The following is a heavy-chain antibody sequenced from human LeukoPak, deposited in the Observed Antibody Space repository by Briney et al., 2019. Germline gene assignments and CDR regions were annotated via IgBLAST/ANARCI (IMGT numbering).Heavy chain of an antibody. J-gene: IGHJ4*02. CDR2: IYTSGST. V-gene: IGHV4-4*07. D-gene: IGHD6-13*01. CDR3: ARAWSSSSWYGFDY. CDR1: GGSISSHY. Sequence: KPSETLSLTCTVSGGSISSHYWSWIRQPAGKGLEWIGRIYTSGSTNYNPSLKSRVTMSVDTSKNQFSLKLSSVTAADTAVYYCARAWSSSSWYGFDYWGQGTLVTVSS.